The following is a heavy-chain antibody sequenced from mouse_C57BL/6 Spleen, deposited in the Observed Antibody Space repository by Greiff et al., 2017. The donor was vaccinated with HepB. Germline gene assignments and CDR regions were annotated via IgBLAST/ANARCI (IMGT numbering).Heavy chain of an antibody. J-gene: IGHJ1*03. Sequence: QVQLKESGPGILQSSQTLSLTCSFSGFSLSTSGMGVSWIRQPSGKGLEWLAHIYWDDDKRYNPSLKSRLTISKDTSRNQVFLKITSVDTADTATYYCARRGNYYGSSLAFDVWGTGTTVTVSS. CDR3: ARRGNYYGSSLAFDV. CDR2: IYWDDDK. D-gene: IGHD1-1*01. CDR1: GFSLSTSGMG. V-gene: IGHV8-12*01.